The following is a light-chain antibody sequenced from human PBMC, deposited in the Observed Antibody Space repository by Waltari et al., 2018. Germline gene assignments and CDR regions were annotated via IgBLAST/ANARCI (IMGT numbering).Light chain of an antibody. CDR1: QGFSS. V-gene: IGKV1-12*01. J-gene: IGKJ1*01. Sequence: DIQMNQSPSSVSASVGDRVTITCRTSQGFSSLAWYQQKPGKAPKLLIYAASTLQSGVPSRFSGSGSGTHFTLTISSLQPEDIATYYCQQAYSLPRTFGQGTTVEIK. CDR3: QQAYSLPRT. CDR2: AAS.